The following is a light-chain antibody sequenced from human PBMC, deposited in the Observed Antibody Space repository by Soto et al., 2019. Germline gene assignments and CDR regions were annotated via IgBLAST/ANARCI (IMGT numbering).Light chain of an antibody. Sequence: QSVLTQPASVSGSPGQSITISCTGTSSDVGAYNYVSWYQQHPGKSPKLKIYEVSNRPSGVSNRFSGSKSGNTASLPISGLQAEDEGDYYCSAYTSGSPWVFGGGTKLTVL. CDR3: SAYTSGSPWV. CDR1: SSDVGAYNY. CDR2: EVS. J-gene: IGLJ3*02. V-gene: IGLV2-14*01.